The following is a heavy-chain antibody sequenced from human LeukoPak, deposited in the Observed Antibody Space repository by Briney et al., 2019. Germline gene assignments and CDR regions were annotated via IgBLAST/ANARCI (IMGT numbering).Heavy chain of an antibody. J-gene: IGHJ4*02. CDR2: IYYSGST. V-gene: IGHV4-59*01. CDR3: ARVLYYDFWSGPYYFDY. D-gene: IGHD3-3*01. CDR1: GGSISSYY. Sequence: SETLSVTCTVSGGSISSYYWSWIRQPPGKGLEWIGYIYYSGSTNYNPSLKSRVTISVDTSKNQFSLKLSSVTAADTAVYYCARVLYYDFWSGPYYFDYWGQGTPVTLSS.